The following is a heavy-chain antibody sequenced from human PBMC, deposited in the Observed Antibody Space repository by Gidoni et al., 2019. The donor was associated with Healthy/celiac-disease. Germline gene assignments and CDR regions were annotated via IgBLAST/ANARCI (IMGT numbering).Heavy chain of an antibody. CDR2: ISSSSSYI. CDR1: GFTVSSDS. V-gene: IGHV3-21*01. Sequence: EGQLVERGGGLVKPGGSRGRSWEAAGFTVSSDSRNGVRQAPGKGLEWVSSISSSSSYIYYADSVTGRFTISRDNAKNSLYLQLNSLRAEDTAVYYCASAPLYCSGGSCYGWFDPWGQGTLVTVSS. CDR3: ASAPLYCSGGSCYGWFDP. J-gene: IGHJ5*02. D-gene: IGHD2-15*01.